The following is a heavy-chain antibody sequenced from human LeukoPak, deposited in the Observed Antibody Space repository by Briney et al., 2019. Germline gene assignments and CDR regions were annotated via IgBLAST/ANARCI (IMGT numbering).Heavy chain of an antibody. V-gene: IGHV1-8*01. D-gene: IGHD3-22*01. CDR3: ARKAGFYYDSRGFDP. CDR1: GYTFTSYD. CDR2: MNPYSGNT. Sequence: GASVKVSCKASGYTFTSYDINWVRQATGQGLEWMGWMNPYSGNTGYAQKFQGRVTMTRYTSISTAYMELSSLISEDSAVYYCARKAGFYYDSRGFDPWGQGTLVTVSS. J-gene: IGHJ5*02.